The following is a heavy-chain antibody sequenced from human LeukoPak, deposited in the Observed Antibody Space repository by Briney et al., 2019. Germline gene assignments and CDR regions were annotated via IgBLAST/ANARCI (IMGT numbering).Heavy chain of an antibody. CDR2: ITSSGSTI. Sequence: GGSLRLSCAASGFTFSSYNMNWVRQAPGKGLEWVSYITSSGSTIYYADSVKGRFTISRDNAKNSLYLQTNSLRDEDTAVYYCARSRASDYWGQGTLVTVSS. D-gene: IGHD3-10*01. CDR1: GFTFSSYN. V-gene: IGHV3-48*02. J-gene: IGHJ4*02. CDR3: ARSRASDY.